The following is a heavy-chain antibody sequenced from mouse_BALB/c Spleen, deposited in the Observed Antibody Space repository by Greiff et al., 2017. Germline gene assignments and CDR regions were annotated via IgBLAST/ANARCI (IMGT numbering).Heavy chain of an antibody. J-gene: IGHJ3*01. Sequence: VQLQQSGAELVKPGASVKLSCKTSGYTFTSYWIQWVKQRPGQGLGWIGEIFPGTGTTYYNEKFKGKATLTIDTSSSTAYLQLSSLTSEDSAVYFCARGGQSHAWFAYWGQGTLVTVSA. D-gene: IGHD6-1*01. CDR2: IFPGTGTT. CDR1: GYTFTSYW. V-gene: IGHV1S132*01. CDR3: ARGGQSHAWFAY.